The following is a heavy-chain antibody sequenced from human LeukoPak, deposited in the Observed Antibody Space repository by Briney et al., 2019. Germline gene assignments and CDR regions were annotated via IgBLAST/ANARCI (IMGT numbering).Heavy chain of an antibody. CDR1: GYTLTELS. CDR3: ARSKTYYYDSSGYYYFDY. V-gene: IGHV1-24*01. CDR2: FDPEDGET. Sequence: ASVKVSCKVSGYTLTELSMHWVRQAPGKGLGWMGGFDPEDGETIYAQKFQGRVTMTTDTSTSTAYMELRSLRSDDTAVYYCARSKTYYYDSSGYYYFDYWGQGTLVTVSS. J-gene: IGHJ4*02. D-gene: IGHD3-22*01.